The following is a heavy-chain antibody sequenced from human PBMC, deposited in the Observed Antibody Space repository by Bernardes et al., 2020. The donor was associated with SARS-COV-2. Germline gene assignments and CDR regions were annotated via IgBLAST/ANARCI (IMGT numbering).Heavy chain of an antibody. CDR1: GGSFSDYY. CDR3: ARGRVTIFGVLVMLPAAGPLDF. J-gene: IGHJ4*02. D-gene: IGHD3-3*01. Sequence: SETLSLTCAVYGGSFSDYYWTWIRQPPGKGLEWIGELNHTGVTQYNPSLKSRVTISLDTSKNQFSLKLRSVTAADTAVYYCARGRVTIFGVLVMLPAAGPLDFWSQGTLVTVSS. CDR2: LNHTGVT. V-gene: IGHV4-34*01.